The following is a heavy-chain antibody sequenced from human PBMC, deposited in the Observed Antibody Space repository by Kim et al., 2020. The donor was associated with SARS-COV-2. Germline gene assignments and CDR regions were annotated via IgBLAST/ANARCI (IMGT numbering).Heavy chain of an antibody. CDR2: IYYSGST. D-gene: IGHD3-16*02. CDR1: GGSISSSSYY. V-gene: IGHV4-39*01. CDR3: ARHYDYVWGSYRFPKNSNWFDP. J-gene: IGHJ5*02. Sequence: SETLSLTCTVSGGSISSSSYYWGWIRQPPGKGLEWIGSIYYSGSTYYNPSLKSRVTISVDTSKNQFSLKLSSVTAADTAVYYCARHYDYVWGSYRFPKNSNWFDPWGQGTLVTVSS.